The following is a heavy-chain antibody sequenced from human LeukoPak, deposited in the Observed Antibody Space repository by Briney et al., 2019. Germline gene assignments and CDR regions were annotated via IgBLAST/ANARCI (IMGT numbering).Heavy chain of an antibody. Sequence: GGSLRLSCVASGFTFSSYWMHWVRQAPGKGLAGVSRINTDGSSTSNADSVKGRFTVSRDNAKNTLYLQLSSLRAEDTAVYYCARDFYDTSGYYYDYWGQGTLVTVPS. CDR3: ARDFYDTSGYYYDY. CDR1: GFTFSSYW. J-gene: IGHJ4*02. D-gene: IGHD3-22*01. CDR2: INTDGSST. V-gene: IGHV3-74*01.